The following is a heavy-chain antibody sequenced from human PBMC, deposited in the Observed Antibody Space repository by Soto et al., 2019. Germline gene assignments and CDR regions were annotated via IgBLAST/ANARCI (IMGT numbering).Heavy chain of an antibody. V-gene: IGHV4-59*01. Sequence: SETLSLTCTVSGGSINDFYWSWIRQPPGKGLEWIGYIYYSGSTDYNPSLKGRVTISVDTSKNQFSLKLRSATAADTAVYYCARVGGVAARTFDYWGQGTLVTVSS. CDR2: IYYSGST. D-gene: IGHD6-6*01. CDR1: GGSINDFY. CDR3: ARVGGVAARTFDY. J-gene: IGHJ4*02.